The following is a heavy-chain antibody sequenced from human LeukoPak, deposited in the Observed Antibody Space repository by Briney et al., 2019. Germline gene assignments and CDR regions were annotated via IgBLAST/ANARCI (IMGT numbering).Heavy chain of an antibody. CDR3: AKVVGGIHRF. CDR2: ISGSGGST. D-gene: IGHD3-16*01. J-gene: IGHJ4*02. Sequence: GGSLRLSCAASGFTFSDYDMHWVRQAPGKGLEWVSAISGSGGSTYYADSVKGRFTISRDNSKNTLYLQMNSLRAEDTAVYYCAKVVGGIHRFWGQGTLVTVSS. V-gene: IGHV3-23*01. CDR1: GFTFSDYD.